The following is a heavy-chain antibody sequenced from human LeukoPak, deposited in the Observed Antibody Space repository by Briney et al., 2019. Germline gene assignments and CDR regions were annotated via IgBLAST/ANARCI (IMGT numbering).Heavy chain of an antibody. J-gene: IGHJ4*02. V-gene: IGHV4-39*01. CDR2: IYYSGST. D-gene: IGHD3-10*01. Sequence: SETLSLTWTVCGGSVGSSCYYWGRIRQPPGMGLEWIGSIYYSGSTYYNPSPRSRVTISVDTSKNQCSLKLSTATAADTAVYYCARHTRPPIYYYGAGSYSSPYWGQGTLVTVSS. CDR1: GGSVGSSCYY. CDR3: ARHTRPPIYYYGAGSYSSPY.